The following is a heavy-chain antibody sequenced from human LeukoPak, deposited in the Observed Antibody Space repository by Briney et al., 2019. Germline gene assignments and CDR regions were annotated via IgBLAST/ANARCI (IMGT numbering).Heavy chain of an antibody. Sequence: GGSLRLSCAASGFTFSSYAMTWVRQAPGKGLEWVSSITGSGGSTYYADSVKGRFTISRDNSKNTLYLQMNSLRAEDTAVYYCAKRYSWLDVWGKGTTVTVSS. J-gene: IGHJ6*04. V-gene: IGHV3-23*01. CDR1: GFTFSSYA. D-gene: IGHD2-15*01. CDR3: AKRYSWLDV. CDR2: ITGSGGST.